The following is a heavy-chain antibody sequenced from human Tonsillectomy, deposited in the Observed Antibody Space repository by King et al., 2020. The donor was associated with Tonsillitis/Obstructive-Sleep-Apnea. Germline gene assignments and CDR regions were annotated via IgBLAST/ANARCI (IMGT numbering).Heavy chain of an antibody. CDR2: IRSKRYGGTI. V-gene: IGHV3-49*04. J-gene: IGHJ6*02. CDR3: TREAMIAPYGRDV. CDR1: GFRFGDYA. Sequence: VQLVESGGGLVQPGRSLKLSCTVSGFRFGDYALSWVRQAPGKGLEWVSFIRSKRYGGTIEYAASVNGRFTISRDDSRGIAYLQMNSLKTEDTAVYYCTREAMIAPYGRDVWGQGTTVTVSS. D-gene: IGHD3-22*01.